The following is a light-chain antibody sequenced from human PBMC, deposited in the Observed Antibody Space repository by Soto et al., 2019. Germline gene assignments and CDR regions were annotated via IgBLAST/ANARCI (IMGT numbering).Light chain of an antibody. CDR2: AES. J-gene: IGKJ1*01. CDR3: QQYYSYPWT. Sequence: DILMTQSPSTLSASVGETVTLTCRASQSTSSWVAWYQQRTGKDPKLLIYAESTLQSGVPSRFSGSGSGTDFTLTISCLQSEEFATYYCQQYYSYPWTFGQWTKVDIK. CDR1: QSTSSW. V-gene: IGKV1-5*01.